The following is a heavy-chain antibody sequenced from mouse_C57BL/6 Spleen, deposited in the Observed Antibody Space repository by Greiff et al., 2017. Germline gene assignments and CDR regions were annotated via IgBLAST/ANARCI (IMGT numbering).Heavy chain of an antibody. V-gene: IGHV14-2*01. J-gene: IGHJ3*01. Sequence: VQLQQSGAELVKPGASVKLSCTASGFNIKDYYMHWVKQRTEQGLEWIGRIDPEDGETKYAPKFQGKATITADTSSNTADLQLSSLTSEDTAVYYCARGGPETPFAYWGQGTLVTVSA. CDR1: GFNIKDYY. CDR3: ARGGPETPFAY. D-gene: IGHD1-1*02. CDR2: IDPEDGET.